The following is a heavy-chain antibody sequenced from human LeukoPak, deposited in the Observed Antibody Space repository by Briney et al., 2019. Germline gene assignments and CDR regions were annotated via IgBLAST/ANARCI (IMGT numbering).Heavy chain of an antibody. CDR3: ARGVTTWVNGFDY. Sequence: GGSLRLSCAASGFTFSSYAMSWVRQAPGKGLEWVSAISGSGGSTYYADSVKGRFTSSRDNSKNTLCLQMNSLRAEDTAVYYCARGVTTWVNGFDYWGQGTLVTVSS. J-gene: IGHJ4*02. D-gene: IGHD1-1*01. CDR2: ISGSGGST. V-gene: IGHV3-23*01. CDR1: GFTFSSYA.